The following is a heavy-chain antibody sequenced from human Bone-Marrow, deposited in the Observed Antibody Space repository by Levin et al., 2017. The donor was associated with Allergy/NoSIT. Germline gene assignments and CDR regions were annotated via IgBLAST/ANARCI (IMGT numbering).Heavy chain of an antibody. V-gene: IGHV1-46*01. CDR1: GYTFTSYY. D-gene: IGHD6-19*01. Sequence: PGGSLRLSCKASGYTFTSYYIHWVRQAPGQGLEWMGIMHPSGGRTSYAQKFRGRVTMTSDTSTNTVFMELSNLESEDTAVFYCARDGGRSSGGASNAFDIWGQGTLVTVSS. J-gene: IGHJ3*02. CDR3: ARDGGRSSGGASNAFDI. CDR2: MHPSGGRT.